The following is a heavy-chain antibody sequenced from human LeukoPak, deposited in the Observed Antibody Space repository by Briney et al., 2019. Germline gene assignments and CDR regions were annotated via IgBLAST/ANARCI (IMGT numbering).Heavy chain of an antibody. Sequence: GGSLRLSCAASGFTFSDYYMSWIRQAPGKGLEGVSYISSSGSTIYYADSVKGRFTISRDNAKNSLYLQMNSLRAEDTAVYYCARVQNYYDSSGYHDAFDIWGQGTMVTVSS. V-gene: IGHV3-11*01. CDR2: ISSSGSTI. CDR3: ARVQNYYDSSGYHDAFDI. CDR1: GFTFSDYY. D-gene: IGHD3-22*01. J-gene: IGHJ3*02.